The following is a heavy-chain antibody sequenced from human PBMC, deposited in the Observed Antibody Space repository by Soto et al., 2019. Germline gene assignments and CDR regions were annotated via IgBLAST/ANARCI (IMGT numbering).Heavy chain of an antibody. CDR2: IYYSGST. CDR1: GGSLSSYY. Sequence: SSETLSLTCTVSGGSLSSYYWSWIRQPPGKGLEWIGYIYYSGSTNYNPSLKSRVTISVDTSKNQFSLKLSSVTAADTAVYYCARHDGKKYYFDYWGQGTLVTVSS. D-gene: IGHD1-1*01. V-gene: IGHV4-59*08. CDR3: ARHDGKKYYFDY. J-gene: IGHJ4*02.